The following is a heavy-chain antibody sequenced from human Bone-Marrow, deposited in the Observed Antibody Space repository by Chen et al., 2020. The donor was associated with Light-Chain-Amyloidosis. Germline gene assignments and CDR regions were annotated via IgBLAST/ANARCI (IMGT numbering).Heavy chain of an antibody. CDR3: ARGGYYYDSSGYQPPGFSWGYYYSYGMDV. J-gene: IGHJ6*02. CDR2: ISYDGSNK. D-gene: IGHD3-22*01. V-gene: IGHV3-30-3*01. CDR1: GFTFSSYA. Sequence: GFTFSSYAMHGVRQAPGKGLEWVAVISYDGSNKYYADSVKGRFTISRDNSKNTLYLQMNSLRAEDTAVYYCARGGYYYDSSGYQPPGFSWGYYYSYGMDVWGQGTTVTVSS.